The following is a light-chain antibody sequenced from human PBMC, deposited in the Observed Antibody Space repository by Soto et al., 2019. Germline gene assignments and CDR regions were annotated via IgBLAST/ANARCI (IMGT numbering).Light chain of an antibody. V-gene: IGKV1-5*03. J-gene: IGKJ1*01. Sequence: DIQMTQSPSTLSASVGDRVTITCRASQSISSWLAWYQQKPGQAPKLLIYQASSLENGVTSRFSGSGSGTEFTHTRRSLQPHDFDNYYCQQYHRISWTFGQGTKVEIK. CDR3: QQYHRISWT. CDR1: QSISSW. CDR2: QAS.